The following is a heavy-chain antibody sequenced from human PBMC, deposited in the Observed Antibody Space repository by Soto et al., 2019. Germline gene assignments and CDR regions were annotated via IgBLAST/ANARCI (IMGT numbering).Heavy chain of an antibody. CDR1: GFTFSSYG. V-gene: IGHV3-33*01. CDR2: ILYDGSNK. Sequence: QVQLVESGGGVVQPGRSLRLSCAASGFTFSSYGMHWVRQAPGKGLEWVAVILYDGSNKYYADSVKGRFTISRDNSKSTLYVQMNSLRAEDTAVYYFARSFGSALGGSGYWGQGPLLTVSS. CDR3: ARSFGSALGGSGY. D-gene: IGHD3-10*01. J-gene: IGHJ4*02.